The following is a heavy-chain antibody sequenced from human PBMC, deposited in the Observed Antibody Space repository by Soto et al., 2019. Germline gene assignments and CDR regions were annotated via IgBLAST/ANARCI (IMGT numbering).Heavy chain of an antibody. J-gene: IGHJ4*02. CDR1: GYTFTNYA. Sequence: GASVKVSCKASGYTFTNYAITWVRLAPGQGLEWMGRISGYNGNTKFAQKLQGRVTMTTDTSTSTAYLELRSLRSDDTAVYYCARAQQGYCGGDCHFFDYWGQGALVTVS. CDR2: ISGYNGNT. D-gene: IGHD2-21*02. V-gene: IGHV1-18*01. CDR3: ARAQQGYCGGDCHFFDY.